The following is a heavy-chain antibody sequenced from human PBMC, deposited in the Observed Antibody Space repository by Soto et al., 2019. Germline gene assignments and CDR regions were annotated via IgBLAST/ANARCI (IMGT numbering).Heavy chain of an antibody. Sequence: ESVGGVVQPGRSLRLSCAASGFTFSSYGMHWVRQAPGKGLEWEAVIWYDGSNKYYADSVKGRFTISRDNSKNTLYLQMNSLRAEDTAVYYCARRYSGYDITYYYYMDVWGKGTTVTVSS. J-gene: IGHJ6*03. CDR2: IWYDGSNK. V-gene: IGHV3-33*01. CDR3: ARRYSGYDITYYYYMDV. CDR1: GFTFSSYG. D-gene: IGHD5-12*01.